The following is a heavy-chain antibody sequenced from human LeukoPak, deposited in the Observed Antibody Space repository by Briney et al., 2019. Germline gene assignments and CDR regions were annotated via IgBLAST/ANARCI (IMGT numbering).Heavy chain of an antibody. CDR3: ARGDSSSWSPFDY. V-gene: IGHV1-18*01. CDR1: GYTFTSYG. CDR2: ISAYNGNT. J-gene: IGHJ4*02. Sequence: ASVKVSCKASGYTFTSYGISWVRQAPGQGLEWMGWISAYNGNTSYAQKFQGRVTMTRDTSTSTVYMELSSLRSEDTAVYYCARGDSSSWSPFDYWGQGTLVTVSS. D-gene: IGHD6-13*01.